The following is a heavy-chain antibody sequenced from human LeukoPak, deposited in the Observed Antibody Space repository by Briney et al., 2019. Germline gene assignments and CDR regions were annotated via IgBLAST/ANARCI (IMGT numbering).Heavy chain of an antibody. CDR1: GGSISSYY. CDR2: IYYSGST. Sequence: PSETLSLTCTVSGGSISSYYWSWIRQPPGKGLECIGYIYYSGSTNYNPSLKSRVTISVDTSKNQFSLKLSSVTAADTAVYYCARGRITIFGVVTRGFDPWGQGTLVTVSS. D-gene: IGHD3-3*01. CDR3: ARGRITIFGVVTRGFDP. V-gene: IGHV4-59*01. J-gene: IGHJ5*02.